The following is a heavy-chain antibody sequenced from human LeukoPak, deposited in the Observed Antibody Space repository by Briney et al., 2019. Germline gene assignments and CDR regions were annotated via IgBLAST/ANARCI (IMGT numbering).Heavy chain of an antibody. J-gene: IGHJ6*04. CDR1: GFTFSSYE. CDR3: AELDITMLGGV. CDR2: ISCSGSTI. D-gene: IGHD3-10*02. V-gene: IGHV3-48*03. Sequence: GGSLRLSCAASGFTFSSYEMNWVRQAPGKGLEWVSYISCSGSTIYYADPVSRRFTIAGDNAQNSLYLQVNSLGAEDSAVYYCAELDITMLGGVWGKGTTVTISS.